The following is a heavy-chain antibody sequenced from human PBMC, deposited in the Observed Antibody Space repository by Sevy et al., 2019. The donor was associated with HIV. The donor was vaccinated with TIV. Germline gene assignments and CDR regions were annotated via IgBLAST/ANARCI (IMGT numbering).Heavy chain of an antibody. CDR2: IYPGDSDT. Sequence: GESLKISCKGSGYSFTSYWIGWVRQMPGKGLESMGIIYPGDSDTRYSPSFQGQVTISADKSISTAYLQWSSLKASDTAMYYCAREYSSSFNWFDPWGQGTLVTVSS. D-gene: IGHD6-6*01. V-gene: IGHV5-51*01. CDR3: AREYSSSFNWFDP. CDR1: GYSFTSYW. J-gene: IGHJ5*02.